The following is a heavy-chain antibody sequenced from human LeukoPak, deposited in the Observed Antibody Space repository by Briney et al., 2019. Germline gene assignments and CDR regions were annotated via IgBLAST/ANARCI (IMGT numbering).Heavy chain of an antibody. Sequence: PGRSLRLSCAASGFTFSSYAMHWVRQAPGKGLEWVAIILYDGSNKYYADSVKGRFTISRDNSKNTLYLQMNSLRAEDTAVYYCARDPTSTGYYYFDYWGQGALVTASS. V-gene: IGHV3-30-3*01. CDR1: GFTFSSYA. CDR3: ARDPTSTGYYYFDY. J-gene: IGHJ4*02. D-gene: IGHD3-22*01. CDR2: ILYDGSNK.